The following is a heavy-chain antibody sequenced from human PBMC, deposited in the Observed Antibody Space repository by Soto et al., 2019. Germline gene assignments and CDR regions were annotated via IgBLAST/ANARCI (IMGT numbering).Heavy chain of an antibody. V-gene: IGHV4-34*01. D-gene: IGHD3-10*01. CDR1: GGSFSSYY. CDR3: ARGCVDMIRGITGKRTWLDP. CDR2: INRIGSA. J-gene: IGHJ5*02. Sequence: QVQLQQWGDGLLKPSETLSLTCAVYGGSFSSYYWNWIRQSPGKGLAWIGDINRIGSANYNPSLTGLVTMSVDSSKNQFYLRLTAVPAADTAVYYGARGCVDMIRGITGKRTWLDPWGQGALVIVS.